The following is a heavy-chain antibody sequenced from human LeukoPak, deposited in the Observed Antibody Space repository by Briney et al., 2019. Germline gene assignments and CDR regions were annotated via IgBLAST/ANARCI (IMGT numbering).Heavy chain of an antibody. CDR3: ARQITIFVYYFDY. D-gene: IGHD3-3*01. V-gene: IGHV4-39*01. Sequence: SETLSLTCTVSGGSISSSSYYWGWIRQPPGKGLEWIGSIYYSGSTYYNPSLKSRVTISVDTSKNQFSLKLSSVTAADTAVYYCARQITIFVYYFDYWGQGTLVTVSS. J-gene: IGHJ4*02. CDR1: GGSISSSSYY. CDR2: IYYSGST.